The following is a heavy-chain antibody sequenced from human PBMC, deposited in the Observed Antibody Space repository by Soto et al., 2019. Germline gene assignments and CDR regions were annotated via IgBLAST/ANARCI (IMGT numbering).Heavy chain of an antibody. CDR1: GGSFSGYY. J-gene: IGHJ6*03. CDR3: ASGVSLVADYYYYMDV. D-gene: IGHD2-21*01. Sequence: SETLSLTCAVYGGSFSGYYWSWIRQPPGKGLEWIGEINHSGSTNYNPSLKSRVTISVDTSKNQFSLKLSSVTAADTAVYYCASGVSLVADYYYYMDVWGKGTTVTVSS. CDR2: INHSGST. V-gene: IGHV4-34*01.